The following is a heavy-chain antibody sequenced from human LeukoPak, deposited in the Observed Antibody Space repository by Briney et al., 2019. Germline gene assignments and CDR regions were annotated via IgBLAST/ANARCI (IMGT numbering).Heavy chain of an antibody. Sequence: SGGSLRLSCEASGYTFDDYAMHWVRQAPGKGLEWVSAISWNSGSIGYADSVKGRFTISRDNGKNSLYLQMNSLRTEDTALYYCAKGHTYGLGESYLDFWGQGTLVSVPS. CDR1: GYTFDDYA. CDR2: ISWNSGSI. D-gene: IGHD5-18*01. V-gene: IGHV3-9*01. CDR3: AKGHTYGLGESYLDF. J-gene: IGHJ4*02.